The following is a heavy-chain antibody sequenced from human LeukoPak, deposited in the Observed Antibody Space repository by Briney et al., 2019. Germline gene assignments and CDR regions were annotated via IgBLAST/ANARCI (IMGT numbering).Heavy chain of an antibody. V-gene: IGHV1-8*01. CDR1: VYTFTIYD. D-gene: IGHD3-10*01. CDR3: ARAPRYYYGSGSSGY. CDR2: MNPNSGNT. Sequence: ASVTVSCKASVYTFTIYDINWVRQATGQGLEWMGWMNPNSGNTGYAQKFQGRVTMTRNTSISTAYMELSSLRSEDTAVYYCARAPRYYYGSGSSGYWGQGTLVTVSS. J-gene: IGHJ4*02.